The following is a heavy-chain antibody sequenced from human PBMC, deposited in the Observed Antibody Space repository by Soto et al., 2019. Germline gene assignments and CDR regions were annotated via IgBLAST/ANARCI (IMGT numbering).Heavy chain of an antibody. J-gene: IGHJ6*02. CDR3: AKEPYDGGYCSGGSCYYYYGMDV. V-gene: IGHV3-30*18. CDR2: ISYDGSNK. CDR1: GFTFSSYG. D-gene: IGHD2-15*01. Sequence: GGSLRLSCAASGFTFSSYGMHWVRQAPGKGLEWVAVISYDGSNKYYADSVKGRFTISRDNSKNTLYLQMNSLRAEDTAVYYCAKEPYDGGYCSGGSCYYYYGMDVWGQGTTVTVSS.